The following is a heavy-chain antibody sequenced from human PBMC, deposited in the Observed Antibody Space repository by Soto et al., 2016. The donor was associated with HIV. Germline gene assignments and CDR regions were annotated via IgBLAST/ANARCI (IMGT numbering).Heavy chain of an antibody. CDR1: GYTFTSYD. CDR3: ARGQRAVADAFDI. J-gene: IGHJ3*02. D-gene: IGHD6-19*01. V-gene: IGHV1-8*03. CDR2: MNPKSSNT. Sequence: QVQLVQSGAEVKKPGASVKVSCKASGYTFTSYDINWVRQATGQGLEWMGWMNPKSSNTGYAQKFQGRVTITRNTSIRTAYMELSSLTSEDTAVYYCARGQRAVADAFDIWGQGTMVTVSS.